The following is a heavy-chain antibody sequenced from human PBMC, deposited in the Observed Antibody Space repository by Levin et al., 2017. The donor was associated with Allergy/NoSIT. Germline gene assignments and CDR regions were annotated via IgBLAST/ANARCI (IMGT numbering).Heavy chain of an antibody. CDR3: TTGSSSWYYFDY. V-gene: IGHV3-15*01. D-gene: IGHD6-13*01. CDR2: IKSKTDGGTR. J-gene: IGHJ4*02. Sequence: VRRGQGKGLEWVGRIKSKTDGGTRDYAAPVNGRFTITRDDSTNTVYLQMSSLKTEDTAVYYCTTGSSSWYYFDYWGQGALVTVSS.